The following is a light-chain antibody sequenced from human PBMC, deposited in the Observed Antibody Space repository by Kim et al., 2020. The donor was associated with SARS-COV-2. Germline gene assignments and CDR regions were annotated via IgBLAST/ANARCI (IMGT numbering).Light chain of an antibody. CDR1: SLRSYY. J-gene: IGLJ2*01. Sequence: ALGPTVRITCQGDSLRSYYASWYQQKPGQAPVLVIYGKTNRPSGIPDRFSGSSSGNTASVTITGAQAEDEADYYCNSRDSSGNHVVFGGGTQLTVL. CDR2: GKT. CDR3: NSRDSSGNHVV. V-gene: IGLV3-19*01.